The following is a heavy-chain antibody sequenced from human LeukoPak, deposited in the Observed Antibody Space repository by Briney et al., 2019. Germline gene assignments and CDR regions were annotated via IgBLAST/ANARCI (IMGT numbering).Heavy chain of an antibody. CDR1: GYTFSSYD. CDR3: ARGGLVGAAIGPWIDY. CDR2: MNPNSGNT. J-gene: IGHJ4*02. V-gene: IGHV1-8*03. D-gene: IGHD1-26*01. Sequence: ASVKVSCKASGYTFSSYDINWVRQATGQGLEWMGWMNPNSGNTGYAQRFQGRVTITRNTSISTAYMELSSLRSEDTAVYYCARGGLVGAAIGPWIDYWGQGTLVTVSS.